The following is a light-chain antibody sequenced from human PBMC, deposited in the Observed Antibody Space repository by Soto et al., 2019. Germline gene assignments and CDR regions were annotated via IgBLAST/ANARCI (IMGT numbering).Light chain of an antibody. Sequence: QSVLTQPPSVSGAPGQRVTISCTGSRSNIGAGYDVHWYQQIPGAAPKPLIYRNHDRPSGVPDRFSGSKSGTSASLVITGLQAEDEADYYCQSYDTSVSGARVFGGGTKVTVL. CDR2: RNH. V-gene: IGLV1-40*01. J-gene: IGLJ3*02. CDR3: QSYDTSVSGARV. CDR1: RSNIGAGYD.